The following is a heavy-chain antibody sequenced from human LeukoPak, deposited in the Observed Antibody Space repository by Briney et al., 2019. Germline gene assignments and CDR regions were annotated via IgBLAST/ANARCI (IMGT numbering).Heavy chain of an antibody. CDR3: ARDSTYYDIRNWFDP. Sequence: ASVKVSCKASGYTFTGYYMHWVRQAPGQGLEWMGWISPNSGGTNYAQKFQGRVTMTRDTSISTAYMELSRLRSDDTAVYYCARDSTYYDIRNWFDPWGQGTLVTVSS. D-gene: IGHD3-9*01. CDR1: GYTFTGYY. J-gene: IGHJ5*02. V-gene: IGHV1-2*02. CDR2: ISPNSGGT.